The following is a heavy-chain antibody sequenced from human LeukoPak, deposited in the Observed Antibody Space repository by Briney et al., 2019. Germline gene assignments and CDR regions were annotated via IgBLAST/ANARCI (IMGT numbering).Heavy chain of an antibody. D-gene: IGHD3-3*01. J-gene: IGHJ4*02. CDR2: ISGSGGST. CDR3: AKAYCSSTSCYYSYYDFWSGYYVFDY. CDR1: GFTVNDAW. Sequence: GGSLRLSCAVSGFTVNDAWLSWVRQAPGKGLEWVSAISGSGGSTYYADSVKGRFTISRDNSKNTLYLQMNSLRAEDTAVYYCAKAYCSSTSCYYSYYDFWSGYYVFDYWGQGTLVTVSS. V-gene: IGHV3-23*01.